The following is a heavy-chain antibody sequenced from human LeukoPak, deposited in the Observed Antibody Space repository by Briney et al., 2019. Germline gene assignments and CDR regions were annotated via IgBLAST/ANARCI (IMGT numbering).Heavy chain of an antibody. Sequence: GGSQRLSCAASGFTFDDHGMSWVRQAPGKGLEWVSGINWNGGSTGYADSVKGRFTISRDNAKNSLYLQMNSLRAEDTAVYYCASDVGLIATYKSVLEAAAGSDAFDIWGQGTMVTVSS. CDR3: ASDVGLIATYKSVLEAAAGSDAFDI. D-gene: IGHD6-13*01. V-gene: IGHV3-20*04. CDR1: GFTFDDHG. CDR2: INWNGGST. J-gene: IGHJ3*02.